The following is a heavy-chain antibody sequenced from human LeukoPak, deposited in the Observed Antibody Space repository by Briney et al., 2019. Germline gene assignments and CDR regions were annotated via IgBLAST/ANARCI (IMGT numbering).Heavy chain of an antibody. D-gene: IGHD4-17*01. J-gene: IGHJ6*02. CDR2: IIPIFGTG. CDR3: ASSWLRGLMGMDV. V-gene: IGHV1-69*13. CDR1: GGTFSSYA. Sequence: SVKVSCKASGGTFSSYAISWVRQAPGQGLELMGGIIPIFGTGNYAQKFQGRVTITADESTSTAYMELSSLRSEDTAVYYCASSWLRGLMGMDVWGQGTTVTVSS.